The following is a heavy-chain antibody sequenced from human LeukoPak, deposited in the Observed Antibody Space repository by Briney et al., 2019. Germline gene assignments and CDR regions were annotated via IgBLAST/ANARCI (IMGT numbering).Heavy chain of an antibody. D-gene: IGHD1-26*01. CDR3: AKDPSGNSYFDY. V-gene: IGHV3-23*01. J-gene: IGHJ4*02. Sequence: GGSLRLSCAASGFTFSSYAMSWVRQAPGKGLEWVSAISGSDGATYYADSVKGRFTISRDNSKNTLYLQMNSLRAEDTAVYHCAKDPSGNSYFDYWGQGTLVTVSS. CDR1: GFTFSSYA. CDR2: ISGSDGAT.